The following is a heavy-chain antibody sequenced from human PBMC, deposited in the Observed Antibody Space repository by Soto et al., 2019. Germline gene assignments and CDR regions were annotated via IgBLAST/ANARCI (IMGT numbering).Heavy chain of an antibody. Sequence: ASVKVSCKASGYTFSSYAMHWVRQAPGQRLGWMGWINAGYGNTKSSQKFQDRVTISRDTSASTAYMELTSLRSEDTAVYYCARDTGDGTFDFWGQGTLVTVSS. D-gene: IGHD7-27*01. V-gene: IGHV1-3*01. CDR3: ARDTGDGTFDF. J-gene: IGHJ4*02. CDR2: INAGYGNT. CDR1: GYTFSSYA.